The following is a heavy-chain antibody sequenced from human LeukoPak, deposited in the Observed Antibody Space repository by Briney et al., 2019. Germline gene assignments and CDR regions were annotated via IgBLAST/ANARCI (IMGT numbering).Heavy chain of an antibody. CDR2: IYSSGET. CDR3: ARVAVEPGWPMGWFDL. V-gene: IGHV4-4*07. D-gene: IGHD2-15*01. CDR1: GGSMSNIY. J-gene: IGHJ5*02. Sequence: SETLSLTCTVSGGSMSNIYWSLIRQTAGKGLEWIGRIYSSGETNHNPSLQSRVTMSIDKSKNQFALEMTSVSAADTAVYFCARVAVEPGWPMGWFDLWGQGILVTVSS.